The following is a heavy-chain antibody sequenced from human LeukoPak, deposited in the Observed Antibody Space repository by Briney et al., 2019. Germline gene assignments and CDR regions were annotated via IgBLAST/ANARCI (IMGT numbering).Heavy chain of an antibody. CDR2: VFHDGST. J-gene: IGHJ4*02. D-gene: IGHD2-21*01. Sequence: SETLSLTCAVSGYSISTGRYWAWIRQPPGKGLEWLGSVFHDGSTYYNSSLKGRVTISVDTSKNQFSLNLRSVTAADTAIYYCARSLSVAGIDYWGQGARVTVSP. CDR1: GYSISTGRY. V-gene: IGHV4-38-2*01. CDR3: ARSLSVAGIDY.